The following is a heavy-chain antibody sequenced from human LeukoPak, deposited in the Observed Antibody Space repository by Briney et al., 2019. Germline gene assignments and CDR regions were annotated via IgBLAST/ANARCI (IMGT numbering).Heavy chain of an antibody. J-gene: IGHJ4*02. CDR3: ARDSGWWRFDF. D-gene: IGHD6-13*01. CDR2: ISGSGGST. CDR1: GFTFSSCA. V-gene: IGHV3-23*01. Sequence: PGGSLRLSCAASGFTFSSCAMSWVRQAPGKGLEWVSAISGSGGSTYYADSVKGRFTISRDNGKNSLYLQMNSLRAEDTAVYYCARDSGWWRFDFWGQGTLVTVSS.